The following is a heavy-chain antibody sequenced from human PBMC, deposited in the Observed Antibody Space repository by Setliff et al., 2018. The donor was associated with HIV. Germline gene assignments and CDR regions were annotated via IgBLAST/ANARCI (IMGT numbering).Heavy chain of an antibody. CDR3: ERDEGAGPVDS. J-gene: IGHJ4*02. V-gene: IGHV4-31*03. CDR2: IYHSGST. CDR1: GGSIRSGSYY. Sequence: SETLSLTCTVSGGSIRSGSYYWSWIRQHPEKGLEWIGYIYHSGSTYYNPSLKSRVSISIAMSKNQFYLKLNSVTAADTAVYYCERDEGAGPVDSWGRGTLVTVSS. D-gene: IGHD1-26*01.